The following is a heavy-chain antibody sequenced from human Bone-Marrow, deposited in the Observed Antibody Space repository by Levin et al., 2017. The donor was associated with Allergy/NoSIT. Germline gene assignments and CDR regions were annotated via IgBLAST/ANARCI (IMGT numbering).Heavy chain of an antibody. J-gene: IGHJ2*01. V-gene: IGHV4-59*01. CDR2: ISYSGIT. D-gene: IGHD1-26*01. Sequence: PSETLSLTCTVSGGSITSFYWNWIRQPPGKGLEWIGLISYSGITDYNPSLKSRVTISLDTSQNQVSLKLTSVAAADTAVYYCARALPGEGRGAFDLWGRGTLATVSS. CDR1: GGSITSFY. CDR3: ARALPGEGRGAFDL.